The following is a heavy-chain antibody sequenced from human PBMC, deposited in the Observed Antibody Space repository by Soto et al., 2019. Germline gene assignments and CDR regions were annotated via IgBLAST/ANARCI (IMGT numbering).Heavy chain of an antibody. Sequence: SETLSLTCTVSGGSIISSSYYWGWIRQPPGKGLEWIGSIYYSGSTYYNPSLKSRVTISVDTSKNQFSLKLSSVTAADTAVYYCARGPYYYDSSGYQLGYWGQGTLVTVSS. CDR2: IYYSGST. CDR3: ARGPYYYDSSGYQLGY. J-gene: IGHJ4*02. V-gene: IGHV4-39*07. D-gene: IGHD3-22*01. CDR1: GGSIISSSYY.